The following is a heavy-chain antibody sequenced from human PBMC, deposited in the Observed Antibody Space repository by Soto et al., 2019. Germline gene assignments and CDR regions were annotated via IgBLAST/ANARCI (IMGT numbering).Heavy chain of an antibody. D-gene: IGHD4-17*01. V-gene: IGHV1-8*01. CDR2: MNPNSGNT. CDR3: VRGDYGDYSHWFDP. Sequence: QVQLVQSGAEVKKPGASVRVSCKASGYTFTKFDINWVRQATGQGLEWMGWMNPNSGNTGYAQKFQGRVTMTRNTSITTAYMELSTLRSEDTAVYYCVRGDYGDYSHWFDPWGQGILVTVSS. CDR1: GYTFTKFD. J-gene: IGHJ5*02.